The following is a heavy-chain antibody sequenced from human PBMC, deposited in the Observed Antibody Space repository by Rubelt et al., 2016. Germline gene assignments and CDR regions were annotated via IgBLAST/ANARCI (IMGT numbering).Heavy chain of an antibody. V-gene: IGHV3-48*03. Sequence: EVQLVESGGGLVQPGGSLRLSCAASGFTFSSYEMNWVRQAPGKGLEWVSYISSSGSTIYYADLGKGRFTISRDNAKNSLYLQMNSLRAEDTAVYYCARSDIVATITDYWGQGTLVTVSS. D-gene: IGHD5-12*01. CDR1: GFTFSSYE. CDR2: ISSSGSTI. J-gene: IGHJ4*02. CDR3: ARSDIVATITDY.